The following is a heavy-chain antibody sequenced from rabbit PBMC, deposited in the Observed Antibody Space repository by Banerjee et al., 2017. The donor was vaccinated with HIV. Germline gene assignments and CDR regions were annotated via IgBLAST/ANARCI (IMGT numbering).Heavy chain of an antibody. CDR1: GFSFSGNYY. D-gene: IGHD1-1*01. CDR3: ARLETYYNFNL. J-gene: IGHJ4*01. V-gene: IGHV1S40*01. CDR2: IYVGSSGST. Sequence: QSLEESGGDLVKPGASLTLTCTASGFSFSGNYYMCWVRQAPGKGLEWIACIYVGSSGSTYYASWAQGRFTISKTSPTTVTLQMTSLTAADTATYFCARLETYYNFNLWGPGTLVTVS.